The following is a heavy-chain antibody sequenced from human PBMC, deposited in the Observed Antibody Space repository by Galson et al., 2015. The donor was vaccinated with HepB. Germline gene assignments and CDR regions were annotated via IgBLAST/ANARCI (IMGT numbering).Heavy chain of an antibody. D-gene: IGHD2-2*02. CDR3: TRDLPTAINY. Sequence: SLRLSCAASGFTFGDYAMSWFRQAPGKGLEWVGLIRTKAYGGTTEYAASVKARFTISRDDSKSIAYLQMNSLKTEDTAVYFCTRDLPTAINYWGQGTLVTVSS. J-gene: IGHJ4*02. V-gene: IGHV3-49*03. CDR1: GFTFGDYA. CDR2: IRTKAYGGTT.